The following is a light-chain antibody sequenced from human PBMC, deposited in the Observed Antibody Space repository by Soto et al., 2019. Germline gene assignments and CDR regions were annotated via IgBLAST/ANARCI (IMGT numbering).Light chain of an antibody. CDR2: DAS. V-gene: IGKV1-33*01. CDR3: QQYDNLPLT. CDR1: QDISNY. J-gene: IGKJ4*01. Sequence: IHRTQTPSPPTASVVDMFTISFQASQDISNYLNWYQQKPGKAPKLLIYDASNLETGVPSRFSGSGSGTDFTFTISSLQPEDIATYYCQQYDNLPLTFGGGTKVDIK.